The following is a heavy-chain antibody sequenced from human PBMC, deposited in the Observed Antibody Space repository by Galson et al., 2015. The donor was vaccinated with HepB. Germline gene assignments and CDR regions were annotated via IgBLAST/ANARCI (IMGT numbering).Heavy chain of an antibody. V-gene: IGHV3-30*18. CDR3: AKDRIYYYYGMDV. Sequence: SLRLSCAASGFTFSSYGMHWVRQAPGKGLEWVAVISHDGSNKYYADSVKGRFTISRDNSKNTLYLQMNSLRAEDTAVYYCAKDRIYYYYGMDVWGQGTTVTVSS. CDR2: ISHDGSNK. J-gene: IGHJ6*02. CDR1: GFTFSSYG.